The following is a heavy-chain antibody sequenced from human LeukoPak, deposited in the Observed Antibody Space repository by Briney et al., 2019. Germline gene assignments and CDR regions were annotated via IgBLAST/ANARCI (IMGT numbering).Heavy chain of an antibody. CDR3: SRDSGSYSKFFYGMDV. CDR2: IFPSDSDT. Sequence: GESLKIPCQGAGYRFGRYWIAWVRQMPGQGLEWMGIIFPSDSDTRYSPSFEGQVTISADMSTNSAYLKWNSLKASDTAIYYCSRDSGSYSKFFYGMDVWGQGTTVIVSS. V-gene: IGHV5-51*01. D-gene: IGHD3-10*01. CDR1: GYRFGRYW. J-gene: IGHJ6*02.